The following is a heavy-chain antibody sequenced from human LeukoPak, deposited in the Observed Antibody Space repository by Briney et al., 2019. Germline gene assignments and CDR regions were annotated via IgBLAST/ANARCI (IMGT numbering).Heavy chain of an antibody. CDR2: IIPIFGTA. CDR3: ARGGGPRLRFLEWLLNV. CDR1: GGTFSSYA. Sequence: SVKVSCKASGGTFSSYAIRWVRQAPGQGLEWMGGIIPIFGTANYAQKFQGRVTITADKSTSTAYMELSSLRSEDTAVYYCARGGGPRLRFLEWLLNVWGQGTLVTVSS. D-gene: IGHD3-3*01. J-gene: IGHJ4*02. V-gene: IGHV1-69*06.